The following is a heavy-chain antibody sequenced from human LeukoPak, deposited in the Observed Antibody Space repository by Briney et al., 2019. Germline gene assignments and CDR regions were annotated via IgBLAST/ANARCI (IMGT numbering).Heavy chain of an antibody. J-gene: IGHJ4*02. V-gene: IGHV3-21*01. Sequence: GGSLRLSCAASGFTFSTFSMNWVRQAPGKGLEWVSSISISGSFIYYADSVKGRFTISRDNAKNSLYLQMNSPRAEDTAIYYCARDHTMTAFDFWGQGTLVTVSS. CDR2: ISISGSFI. D-gene: IGHD3-3*01. CDR1: GFTFSTFS. CDR3: ARDHTMTAFDF.